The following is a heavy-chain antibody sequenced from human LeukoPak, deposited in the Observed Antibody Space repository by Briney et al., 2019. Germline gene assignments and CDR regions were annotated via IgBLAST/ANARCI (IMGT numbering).Heavy chain of an antibody. CDR3: AKDFKGLRYFDWLFAYYFDY. J-gene: IGHJ4*02. D-gene: IGHD3-9*01. CDR1: GFTFSTYG. Sequence: PGRSLRLSCGASGFTFSTYGMHWVRQAPGKGLEWVAGISYDGSNKYYADSVKGRFTISRDNSKNTLYLQMNSLRAEDTAVYYCAKDFKGLRYFDWLFAYYFDYWGRGTLVTVSS. V-gene: IGHV3-30*18. CDR2: ISYDGSNK.